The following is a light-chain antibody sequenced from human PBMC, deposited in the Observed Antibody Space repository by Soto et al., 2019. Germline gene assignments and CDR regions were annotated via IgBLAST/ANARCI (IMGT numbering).Light chain of an antibody. J-gene: IGKJ2*01. CDR1: QTITSNY. Sequence: EIVLTQSPGTLSLSPGERATLSCRASQTITSNYLAWYQQKPGQAPRLLIYGASSRATGIPDRFSGSGSGTGFTLTISRLEPEDFAVYYCQQYGRSPPYTFGQGTKLEIK. CDR3: QQYGRSPPYT. V-gene: IGKV3-20*01. CDR2: GAS.